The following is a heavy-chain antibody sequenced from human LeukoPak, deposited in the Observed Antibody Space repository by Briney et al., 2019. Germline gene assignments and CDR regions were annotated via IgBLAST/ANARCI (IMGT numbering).Heavy chain of an antibody. CDR3: ARDSTSGSYFDY. CDR2: INPNSGGT. V-gene: IGHV1-2*02. CDR1: GYTFTGYY. J-gene: IGHJ4*02. Sequence: GASVKVSCKASGYTFTGYYMHWVRQAPGQGLEWMGWINPNSGGTDYAQKFQGRVSMTRDTSITTAYMELSRLRSDDTAVYYCARDSTSGSYFDYWGQGTLVTVSS. D-gene: IGHD1-26*01.